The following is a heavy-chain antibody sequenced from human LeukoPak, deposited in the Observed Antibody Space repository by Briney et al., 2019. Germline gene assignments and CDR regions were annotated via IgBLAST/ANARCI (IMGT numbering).Heavy chain of an antibody. D-gene: IGHD5-18*01. CDR2: ISGDGGST. J-gene: IGHJ6*02. Sequence: PGGSLRLSCAASGFTFDDCAMHWVRQAPGKGLEWVSLISGDGGSTYYADSVKGRFTISRDNSKNSLYLQMNSLRTEDTALYYCAKVNVDTAMGRPNYYYYYGMDVWGQGTTVTVSS. CDR1: GFTFDDCA. V-gene: IGHV3-43*02. CDR3: AKVNVDTAMGRPNYYYYYGMDV.